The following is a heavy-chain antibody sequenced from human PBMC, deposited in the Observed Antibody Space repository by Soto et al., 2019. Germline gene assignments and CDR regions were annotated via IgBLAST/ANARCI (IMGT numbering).Heavy chain of an antibody. V-gene: IGHV1-3*01. Sequence: ASLKLSCKASGYSFTSYVMHWGRKAPGQRLEWMGWINAGSGNTGYSQKFQGRVTITRNTSASTAYMELSSLRSEDTAVYYCARGHTAYYYGMDVWGQGTTVTVSS. CDR1: GYSFTSYV. J-gene: IGHJ6*02. CDR2: INAGSGNT. CDR3: ARGHTAYYYGMDV. D-gene: IGHD2-21*02.